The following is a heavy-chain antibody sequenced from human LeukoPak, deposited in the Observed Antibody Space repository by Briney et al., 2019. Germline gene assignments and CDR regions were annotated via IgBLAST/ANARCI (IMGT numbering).Heavy chain of an antibody. Sequence: SETLSLTCAVSGGSISSGGYSWSWIRQPPGKGLEWIGYIYHSGSTYYNPSLKSRVTISVDRSKNQFSLKLSSVTAADTAVYYCAREGATVTQGWFDPWGQGTLVTVSS. CDR3: AREGATVTQGWFDP. CDR1: GGSISSGGYS. J-gene: IGHJ5*02. D-gene: IGHD4-17*01. V-gene: IGHV4-30-2*01. CDR2: IYHSGST.